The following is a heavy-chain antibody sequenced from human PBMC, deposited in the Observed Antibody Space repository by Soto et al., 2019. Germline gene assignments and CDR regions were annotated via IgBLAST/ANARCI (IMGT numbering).Heavy chain of an antibody. D-gene: IGHD3-10*01. V-gene: IGHV3-72*01. CDR2: TKDKAYSYTT. CDR3: ASIRGVFGY. Sequence: EVQLVESGGDLVQPGGSLRLSCAASGFSLSDLFTDWVRQAPGMGLEWVSRTKDKAYSYTTEYAASMKGRFTISRDESSNSLYLQMSSLKTEDTAVYYCASIRGVFGYWGQGTLVTVSS. J-gene: IGHJ4*02. CDR1: GFSLSDLF.